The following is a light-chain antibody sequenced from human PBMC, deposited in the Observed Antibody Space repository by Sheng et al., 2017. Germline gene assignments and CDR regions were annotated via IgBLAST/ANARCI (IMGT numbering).Light chain of an antibody. Sequence: YVLTQSPSVSVAPGQTATISCGADNIERESVHWYQQRPGHAPLLAIYDDTDRTSGIPERFSAYNSGNTATLTINSVEAGDEADYYCQVWDNSVKHAIFGGGTKLTVL. CDR2: DDT. CDR1: NIERES. V-gene: IGLV3-21*02. J-gene: IGLJ2*01. CDR3: QVWDNSVKHAI.